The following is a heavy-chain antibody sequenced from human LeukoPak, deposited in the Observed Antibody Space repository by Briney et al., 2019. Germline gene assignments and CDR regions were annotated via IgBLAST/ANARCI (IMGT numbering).Heavy chain of an antibody. CDR2: ISGRGDST. J-gene: IGHJ4*02. CDR1: GFTFSSFA. V-gene: IGHV3-23*01. D-gene: IGHD7-27*01. Sequence: GGSLRFSCAASGFTFSSFAMSWVRQAPGKGLEWVSVISGRGDSTYYADSVKGRFTISRDNSKSTVYLQMNSLRAEDTAVYYCARETGDFDSWGQGTLVIVSS. CDR3: ARETGDFDS.